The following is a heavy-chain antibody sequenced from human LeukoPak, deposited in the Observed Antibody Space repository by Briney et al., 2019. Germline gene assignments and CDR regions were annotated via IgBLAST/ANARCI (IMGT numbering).Heavy chain of an antibody. J-gene: IGHJ4*02. CDR2: TSGSGGST. Sequence: GGSLRLSCAASGFTFSSYAMSWVRQAPGKGLEWVSATSGSGGSTYYADSVKGRFTISRDNSKNTLYLQMNSLRAEDTAVYYCAKEGLNYYDSSGYPSDYWGQGTLVTVSS. D-gene: IGHD3-22*01. V-gene: IGHV3-23*01. CDR3: AKEGLNYYDSSGYPSDY. CDR1: GFTFSSYA.